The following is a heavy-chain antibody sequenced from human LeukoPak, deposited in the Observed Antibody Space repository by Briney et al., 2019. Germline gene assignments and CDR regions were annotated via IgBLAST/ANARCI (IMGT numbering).Heavy chain of an antibody. CDR1: GFTFSSYS. V-gene: IGHV3-21*01. CDR3: ARLLWFGTIDGMDV. Sequence: PGGSLRLSCAASGFTFSSYSMNWVRQAPGKGLEWVSSISSSSYVYYADSVKGRFTISRDNAKNSLYLQMNSLRAEDTAVYYCARLLWFGTIDGMDVWGQGTTVTVSS. J-gene: IGHJ6*02. D-gene: IGHD3-10*01. CDR2: ISSSSYV.